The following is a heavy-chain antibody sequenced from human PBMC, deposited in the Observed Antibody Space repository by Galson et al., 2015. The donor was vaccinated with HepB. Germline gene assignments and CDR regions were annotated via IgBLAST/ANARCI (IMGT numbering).Heavy chain of an antibody. CDR3: ARAGEYAAADCIEQKWFDP. CDR2: VSHSGNT. V-gene: IGHV4-38-2*01. J-gene: IGHJ5*02. Sequence: TLSLTCAVSGYSISRGYYWRWVRQSPGKGLECMGSVSHSGNTHYNPSILSRATISLHTSKNQVSLRMTSVTAADTAVYYCARAGEYAAADCIEQKWFDPWGQGTLVTVSS. D-gene: IGHD2-21*01. CDR1: GYSISRGYY.